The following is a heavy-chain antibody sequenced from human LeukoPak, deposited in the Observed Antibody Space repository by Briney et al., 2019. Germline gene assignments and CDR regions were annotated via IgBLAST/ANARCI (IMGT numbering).Heavy chain of an antibody. V-gene: IGHV1-69*04. D-gene: IGHD1-1*01. Sequence: GASVKVSCKASGGTFSSYAISWVRQAPGQGLEWMGRIIPILGIANYAQKFQGRVTITADKSTSTAYMELSSLRSEDTAVYYCARGATTGTTIEVAFDYWGQGTLVTVSS. J-gene: IGHJ4*02. CDR2: IIPILGIA. CDR3: ARGATTGTTIEVAFDY. CDR1: GGTFSSYA.